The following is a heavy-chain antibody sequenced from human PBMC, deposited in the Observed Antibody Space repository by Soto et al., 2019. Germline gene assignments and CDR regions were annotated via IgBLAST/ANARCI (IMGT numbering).Heavy chain of an antibody. J-gene: IGHJ4*02. V-gene: IGHV3-30*18. D-gene: IGHD7-27*01. CDR2: ISYDENNK. CDR3: AKVLTGDLDY. Sequence: GGSLRLSCAASGFTFSRYGMNWVRQAPGKGLEWVAVISYDENNKYYADSVKGRFTISRDNSKNTLYLQMNSLRAEDTAVYYCAKVLTGDLDYWGQGTLVTVSS. CDR1: GFTFSRYG.